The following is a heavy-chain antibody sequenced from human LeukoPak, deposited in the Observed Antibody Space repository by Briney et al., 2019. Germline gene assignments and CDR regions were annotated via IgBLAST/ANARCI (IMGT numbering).Heavy chain of an antibody. CDR3: ATSRPYDFWSGYTLDY. CDR2: IYHTGST. Sequence: PSETLSLTCTVSGDSISSGDYYWSWIRQPPGKGLEWIGSIYHTGSTYYSPSLKSRVTISRDTSKNQFSLRLTSVTAADTAVYYCATSRPYDFWSGYTLDYWGQGTLVTVSS. V-gene: IGHV4-38-2*02. CDR1: GDSISSGDYY. D-gene: IGHD3-3*01. J-gene: IGHJ4*02.